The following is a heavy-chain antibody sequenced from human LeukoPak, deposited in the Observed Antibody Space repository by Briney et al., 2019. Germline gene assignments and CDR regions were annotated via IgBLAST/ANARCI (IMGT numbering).Heavy chain of an antibody. CDR3: ARQTGSGLFTLP. Sequence: SETLPLTCTVSGVSISSSNSYWGWIRQPPGKGLEWIGSIYYTGNTYYNASLKSRVTISIDTSKNQISLRLTSVTATDTAMYYCARQTGSGLFTLPGGQGTLVTVSS. D-gene: IGHD3/OR15-3a*01. CDR1: GVSISSSNSY. J-gene: IGHJ4*02. CDR2: IYYTGNT. V-gene: IGHV4-39*01.